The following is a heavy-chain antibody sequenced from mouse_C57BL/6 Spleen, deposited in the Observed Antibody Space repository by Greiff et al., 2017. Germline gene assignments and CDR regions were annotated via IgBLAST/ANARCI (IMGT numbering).Heavy chain of an antibody. CDR2: IYPGSGNT. CDR3: ARSPYYGSSYGDFDV. CDR1: GYTFTDYY. D-gene: IGHD1-1*01. Sequence: VQLQQSGAELVRPGASVKLSCKASGYTFTDYYINWVKQRPGQGLEWIARIYPGSGNTYYNEKFKGKATLTAEKSSSTAYMQLSILTSEDSAVDVCARSPYYGSSYGDFDVWGTGTTVTVSS. J-gene: IGHJ1*03. V-gene: IGHV1-76*01.